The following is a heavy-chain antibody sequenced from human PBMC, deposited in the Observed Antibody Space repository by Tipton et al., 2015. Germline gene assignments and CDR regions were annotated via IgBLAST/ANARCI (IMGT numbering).Heavy chain of an antibody. J-gene: IGHJ4*02. D-gene: IGHD1-14*01. CDR2: INPSDGST. CDR1: GYTFTTYY. Sequence: QSGPEVKKPGASVKVSCKASGYTFTTYYMHWVRQAPGQGLEWMGVINPSDGSTNYAQKFQGRVTMTRDTSTSTVYMDFSSLRSEDTAVYYCARRATGGYYFDYWGQGTLVTVSS. V-gene: IGHV1-46*01. CDR3: ARRATGGYYFDY.